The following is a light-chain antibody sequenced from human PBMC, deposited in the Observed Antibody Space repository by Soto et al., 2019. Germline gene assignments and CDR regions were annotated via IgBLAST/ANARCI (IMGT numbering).Light chain of an antibody. J-gene: IGKJ1*01. CDR3: QQYNSYLWT. V-gene: IGKV1-5*01. Sequence: DIQMTQSPSTLSASVGDRVTITCRASQSISSWLAWYQQKPGKAPKLLIYDASSLESGVPSRFSGSGSGTEFTLTISSLQPDDFATYYCQQYNSYLWTFGLGTKVDI. CDR2: DAS. CDR1: QSISSW.